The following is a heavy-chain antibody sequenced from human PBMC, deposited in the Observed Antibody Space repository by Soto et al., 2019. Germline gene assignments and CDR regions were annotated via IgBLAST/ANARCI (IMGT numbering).Heavy chain of an antibody. J-gene: IGHJ4*02. Sequence: SETLSLTCTVSGNSISSGDYYWSWIRQPPGKGLEWIGNIYYSGSTYYNPSLRSRVTMSVDTSKNQFSLKLTSVTAADTAAYFCASRMVQQYFDYFDYWGQGTLVTVSS. CDR2: IYYSGST. V-gene: IGHV4-30-4*01. CDR1: GNSISSGDYY. D-gene: IGHD1-1*01. CDR3: ASRMVQQYFDYFDY.